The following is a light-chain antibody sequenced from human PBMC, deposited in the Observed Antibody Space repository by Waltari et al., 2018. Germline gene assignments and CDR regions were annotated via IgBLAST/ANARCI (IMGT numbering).Light chain of an antibody. J-gene: IGLJ3*02. V-gene: IGLV1-40*01. CDR3: QSYGSSLSGSRV. CDR2: NNI. CDR1: SSNIGAGYD. Sequence: QSVLTQPPSVSGAPGQRVTISCTGSSSNIGAGYDVPWYQQLPGTAPKLLIYNNINRPSGVPDRFSGSKSGTSASLAITGLQAEDEAVYYCQSYGSSLSGSRVFGGGTKLTVL.